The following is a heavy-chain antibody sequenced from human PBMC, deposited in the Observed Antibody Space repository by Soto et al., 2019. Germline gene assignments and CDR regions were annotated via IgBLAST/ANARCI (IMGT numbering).Heavy chain of an antibody. D-gene: IGHD2-2*01. Sequence: ASVKVSCKASGYTFTVYYMHWVRQAPGQGLEWMGWINPNSGGTNYAQKFQGWVTMTRDTSISTAYMELSRLRSDDTAVYYCVRQGSSTSFFQFDPWGQGTLVTVSS. CDR2: INPNSGGT. J-gene: IGHJ5*02. CDR1: GYTFTVYY. V-gene: IGHV1-2*04. CDR3: VRQGSSTSFFQFDP.